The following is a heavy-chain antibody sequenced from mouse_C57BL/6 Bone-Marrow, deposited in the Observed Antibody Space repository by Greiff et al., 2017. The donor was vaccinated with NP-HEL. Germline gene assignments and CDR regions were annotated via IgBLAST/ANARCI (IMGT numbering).Heavy chain of an antibody. CDR1: GYTFTDYY. CDR2: INPYNGGT. J-gene: IGHJ3*01. CDR3: AGNGYDRAWFAY. V-gene: IGHV1-19*01. Sequence: VQLQQSGPVLVKPGASVKMSCKASGYTFTDYYMNWVKQSHGKSLEWIGVINPYNGGTSYNQKFKGKATLTVDKSSSTAYMELNSLTSEDSAVYYCAGNGYDRAWFAYWGQGTLVTVSA. D-gene: IGHD2-2*01.